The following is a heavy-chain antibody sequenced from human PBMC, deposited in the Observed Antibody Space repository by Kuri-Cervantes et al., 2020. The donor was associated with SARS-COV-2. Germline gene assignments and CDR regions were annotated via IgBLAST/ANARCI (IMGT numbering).Heavy chain of an antibody. D-gene: IGHD2-2*01. V-gene: IGHV4-61*09. Sequence: SCSVSGGSISSDSYYYNWIRQPAGKGLEWIGYIYSSGGTKYNPSLKSRVTVSIDTSRNQFPLKLNSVTAADTSVYFCARRTNVGVVPVFDPWGQGTLVTVSS. J-gene: IGHJ5*02. CDR1: GGSISSDSYY. CDR2: IYSSGGT. CDR3: ARRTNVGVVPVFDP.